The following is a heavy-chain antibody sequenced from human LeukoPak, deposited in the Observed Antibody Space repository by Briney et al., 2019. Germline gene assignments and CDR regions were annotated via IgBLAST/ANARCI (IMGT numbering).Heavy chain of an antibody. Sequence: PGGSLRLSCAASGFTLNNYVMSWVRQAPRKGLEWVSGISGSGASTYYADSVKGRLTISRDNSKNTLYLQMNSLRAEDTATYYCAKYNWGSGYFDYWGQGTLVTVPS. CDR1: GFTLNNYV. CDR3: AKYNWGSGYFDY. J-gene: IGHJ4*02. D-gene: IGHD1-1*01. V-gene: IGHV3-23*01. CDR2: ISGSGAST.